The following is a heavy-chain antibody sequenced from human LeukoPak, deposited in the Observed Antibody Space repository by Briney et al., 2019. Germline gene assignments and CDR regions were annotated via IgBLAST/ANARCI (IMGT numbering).Heavy chain of an antibody. D-gene: IGHD6-6*01. J-gene: IGHJ6*02. CDR3: ARHSSSSGRYYYYYGMDV. V-gene: IGHV3-21*01. CDR1: GFTLSSYS. CDR2: ISSSSSYI. Sequence: GGSLRLSCAASGFTLSSYSMNWVRQAPGKGLEWVSSISSSSSYIYYADSVKGRFTISRDNAKNSPYLQMNSLRAEDTAVYYCARHSSSSGRYYYYYGMDVWGQGTTVTVSS.